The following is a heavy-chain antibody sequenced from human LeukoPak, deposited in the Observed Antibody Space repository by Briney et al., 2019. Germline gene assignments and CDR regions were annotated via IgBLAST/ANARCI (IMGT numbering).Heavy chain of an antibody. CDR1: GYTFTSYY. J-gene: IGHJ5*02. D-gene: IGHD3-10*01. CDR2: INPSGGST. Sequence: GASVKVSCKASGYTFTSYYMHWVRQAPGQGLEWMGIINPSGGSTSYAQKFQGRVTMTRDMSTSTVYMELSSLRSEDTAVYYCARSPHRLYYYGSGSYYRPKLGFDPWGQGTLVTVSS. V-gene: IGHV1-46*01. CDR3: ARSPHRLYYYGSGSYYRPKLGFDP.